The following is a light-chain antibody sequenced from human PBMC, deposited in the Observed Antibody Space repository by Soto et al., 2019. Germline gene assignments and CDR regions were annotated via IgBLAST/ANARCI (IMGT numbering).Light chain of an antibody. V-gene: IGLV2-14*01. CDR2: EVS. CDR3: SSYTSSNTLX. CDR1: SSDVGGYNY. J-gene: IGLJ1*01. Sequence: QSALTQPASVSGSPGQSITISCTGTSSDVGGYNYVSWYQQHPGKAPKLMIYEVSNRPSGVSNRFSGSKSGNTASLTISGLQPEDEADYYCSSYTSSNTLXXGTGTKLTVL.